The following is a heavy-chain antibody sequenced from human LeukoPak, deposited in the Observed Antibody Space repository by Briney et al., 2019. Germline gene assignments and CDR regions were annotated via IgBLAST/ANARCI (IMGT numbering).Heavy chain of an antibody. Sequence: SVKVSCKASGGTFSSYAISWVRQAPGQGLEWMGRIIPIFGTANYAQKFQGRVTITADKSTSTAYMELSSLRSEDTAVYYCARGTRIAVTGTSQRKKFDFWGQGTLVTVSS. J-gene: IGHJ4*02. CDR2: IIPIFGTA. CDR3: ARGTRIAVTGTSQRKKFDF. V-gene: IGHV1-69*06. D-gene: IGHD6-19*01. CDR1: GGTFSSYA.